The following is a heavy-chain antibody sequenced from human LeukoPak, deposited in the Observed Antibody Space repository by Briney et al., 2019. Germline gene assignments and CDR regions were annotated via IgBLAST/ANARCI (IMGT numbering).Heavy chain of an antibody. V-gene: IGHV4-34*01. CDR2: INHSGRT. CDR1: GGSFSDYF. Sequence: SETLSLTCAVYGGSFSDYFWGCIRQPPGKGIGWIGEINHSGRTYYNPSLKSRVTISVDTSKNQFSLNLSSVTAADTAVYYCARGGSKYYYYYMDVWGKGTTVTVSS. CDR3: ARGGSKYYYYYMDV. J-gene: IGHJ6*03. D-gene: IGHD6-13*01.